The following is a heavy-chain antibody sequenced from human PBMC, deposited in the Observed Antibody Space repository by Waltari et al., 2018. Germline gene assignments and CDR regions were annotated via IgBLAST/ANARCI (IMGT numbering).Heavy chain of an antibody. J-gene: IGHJ6*03. CDR3: ARGVTISYYYGSGSYYRPYYYMDV. V-gene: IGHV4-34*01. Sequence: QVQLQQWGAGLLKPSETLSLTCAVYGGSFSGYYWSWIRQPPGKGLEWIGEINHSGSTNYNPSLKSRVTISVDTSKNQFSLKLSSVTAADTAVYYCARGVTISYYYGSGSYYRPYYYMDVWGEGTTVTISS. CDR2: INHSGST. D-gene: IGHD3-10*01. CDR1: GGSFSGYY.